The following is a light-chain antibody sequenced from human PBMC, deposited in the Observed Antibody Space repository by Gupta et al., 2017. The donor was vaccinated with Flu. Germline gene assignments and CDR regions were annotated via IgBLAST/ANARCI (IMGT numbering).Light chain of an antibody. CDR3: QQYYSTPPWT. J-gene: IGKJ2*02. Sequence: DIVMTQSPDSLAVSLGERATINCKSSQSVLYSSNNKNYLAWYQQKPGQPPKLLIYWASTRESGVPDRFSGSGSGTDFTLTISSLQAEDVAVCYCQQYYSTPPWTFGQGTKLEIK. CDR2: WAS. V-gene: IGKV4-1*01. CDR1: QSVLYSSNNKNY.